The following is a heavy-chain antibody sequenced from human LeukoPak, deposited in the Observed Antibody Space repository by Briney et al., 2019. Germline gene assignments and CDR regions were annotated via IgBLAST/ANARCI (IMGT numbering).Heavy chain of an antibody. CDR2: TYYRSRWYN. D-gene: IGHD3-16*01. V-gene: IGHV6-1*01. J-gene: IGHJ3*02. Sequence: SQTLSLSCALSGDRVSSNSATWNWIRRSPSRGLEWLVRTYYRSRWYNDYAVSVKSRITINPDTSKNQFSLQLNSVTPEDTAVYYCARVGHPWGIEDAFDIWGQGTMVTVSS. CDR1: GDRVSSNSAT. CDR3: ARVGHPWGIEDAFDI.